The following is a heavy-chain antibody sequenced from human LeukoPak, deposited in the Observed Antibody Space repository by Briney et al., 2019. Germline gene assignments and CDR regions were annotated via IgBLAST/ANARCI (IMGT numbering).Heavy chain of an antibody. D-gene: IGHD3-10*01. CDR2: ISGSGGST. Sequence: GGSLRLSCAASGFTFSSYAMSWVRQAPGKGLEWVSAISGSGGSTYCADSVKGRFTISRDNSKNTLYLQMNSLRAEDTAVYYCARGPMVRGVITPLFDYWGQGTLVTVSS. CDR3: ARGPMVRGVITPLFDY. V-gene: IGHV3-23*01. CDR1: GFTFSSYA. J-gene: IGHJ4*02.